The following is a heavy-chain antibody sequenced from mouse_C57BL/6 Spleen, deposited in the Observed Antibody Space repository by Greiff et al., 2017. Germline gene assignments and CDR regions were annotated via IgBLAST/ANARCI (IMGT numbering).Heavy chain of an antibody. V-gene: IGHV5-9*01. CDR1: GFTFSSYT. J-gene: IGHJ1*03. Sequence: EVKVVESGGGLVKPGGSLKLSCAASGFTFSSYTMSWVRQTPEKRLEWVATISGGGGNTYYPDSVKGRFTISRDNAKNTLYLQMSSLRSEDTALYYCARTGDWYFDVWGTGTTVTVSS. D-gene: IGHD4-1*01. CDR2: ISGGGGNT. CDR3: ARTGDWYFDV.